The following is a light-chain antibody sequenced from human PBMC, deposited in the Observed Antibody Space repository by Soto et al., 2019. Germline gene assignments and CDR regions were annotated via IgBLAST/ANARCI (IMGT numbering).Light chain of an antibody. CDR3: QSYDSSLSGYV. J-gene: IGLJ1*01. CDR2: GNS. Sequence: QSVLTQPPSVSGAPGQRVTISGTGSSSNIGAGHDVHWYQQLPGTAPKLLIYGNSNRPSGVPDRFSGSKSGTSASLAITGLQAEDEADYYCQSYDSSLSGYVFGTGTKVTVL. CDR1: SSNIGAGHD. V-gene: IGLV1-40*01.